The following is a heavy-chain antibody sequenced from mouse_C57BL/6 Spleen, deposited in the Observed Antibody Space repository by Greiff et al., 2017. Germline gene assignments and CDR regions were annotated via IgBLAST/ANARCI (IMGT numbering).Heavy chain of an antibody. CDR3: ARARYGNYEGY. D-gene: IGHD2-1*01. V-gene: IGHV3-6*01. CDR1: GYSITSGYY. Sequence: ESGPGLVKPSQSLSLTCSVTGYSITSGYYWNWIRQFPGNKLEWMGYISYDGSNNYNPSLKNRISITRDTSKNQFFLKLNSVTTEDTATYYCARARYGNYEGYWGQGTLVTVSA. CDR2: ISYDGSN. J-gene: IGHJ3*01.